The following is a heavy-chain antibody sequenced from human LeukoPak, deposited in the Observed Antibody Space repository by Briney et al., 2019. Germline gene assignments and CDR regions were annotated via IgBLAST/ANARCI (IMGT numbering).Heavy chain of an antibody. V-gene: IGHV4-39*01. CDR2: IYYSGST. D-gene: IGHD3/OR15-3a*01. Sequence: PGGSLRLSCAASGFTFSSYSMNWIRQPPGKGLEWIGSIYYSGSTYYNPSLKSRVTISVDTSKNQFSLKLSSVTAADTAVYYCARPLILGLWNWFDPWGQGTLVTVSS. CDR3: ARPLILGLWNWFDP. J-gene: IGHJ5*02. CDR1: GFTFSSYS.